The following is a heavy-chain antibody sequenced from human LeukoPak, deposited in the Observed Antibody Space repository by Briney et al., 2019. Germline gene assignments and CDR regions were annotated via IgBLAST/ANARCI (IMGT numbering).Heavy chain of an antibody. CDR3: ARDSGQYSSSDLMSWFDP. CDR1: GGSISSNNYY. Sequence: SETLSLTCTVSGGSISSNNYYWSWIRQPPGKGLEWIGSIYYSGSTYYNPSLKSRVTISVDRSKNQFSLKLSSVTAADTAVYYCARDSGQYSSSDLMSWFDPWGQGTLVTVSS. V-gene: IGHV4-39*07. D-gene: IGHD6-6*01. CDR2: IYYSGST. J-gene: IGHJ5*02.